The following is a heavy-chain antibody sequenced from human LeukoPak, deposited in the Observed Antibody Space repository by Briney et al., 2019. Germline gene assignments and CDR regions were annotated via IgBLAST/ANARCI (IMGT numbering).Heavy chain of an antibody. Sequence: GGSLRLSCAASGFTVSSNYMSWVRQAPGKGLEWVSVIYSGGSTYYADSVKGRFTISRDNSKNTLYLQMNSLRAEDTAVYYCASESHYGLGSYSLVDYWGQGTLVTVSS. CDR2: IYSGGST. CDR3: ASESHYGLGSYSLVDY. CDR1: GFTVSSNY. J-gene: IGHJ4*02. D-gene: IGHD3-10*01. V-gene: IGHV3-53*01.